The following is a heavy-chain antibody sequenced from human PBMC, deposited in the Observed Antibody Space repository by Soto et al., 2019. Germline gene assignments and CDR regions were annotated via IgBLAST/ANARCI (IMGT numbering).Heavy chain of an antibody. Sequence: SVKVCFKAYGGTFSNYAINLVRQAPGQGLEWMGGIIPIFGTGNYAQRFQGRVTITADESTSTAYLDLSGLRPEDTAVYYCARPVEMATISRSYLFYWGQGTLVTVSS. D-gene: IGHD5-12*01. CDR2: IIPIFGTG. J-gene: IGHJ4*02. V-gene: IGHV1-69*13. CDR1: GGTFSNYA. CDR3: ARPVEMATISRSYLFY.